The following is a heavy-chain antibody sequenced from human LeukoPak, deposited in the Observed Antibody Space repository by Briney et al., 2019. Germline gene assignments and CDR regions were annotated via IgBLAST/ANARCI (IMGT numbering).Heavy chain of an antibody. V-gene: IGHV4-31*03. Sequence: SETLSLTCTVSGGSISSGGYYWSWIRQHPGKGLEWIGYIYYSGSTYYNPSLKSRVTISVDTSKNQFSLKLSSVTAADTAVCYCARGDYYDSSGQKGGLDYWGQGTLVTVSS. D-gene: IGHD3-22*01. J-gene: IGHJ4*02. CDR3: ARGDYYDSSGQKGGLDY. CDR2: IYYSGST. CDR1: GGSISSGGYY.